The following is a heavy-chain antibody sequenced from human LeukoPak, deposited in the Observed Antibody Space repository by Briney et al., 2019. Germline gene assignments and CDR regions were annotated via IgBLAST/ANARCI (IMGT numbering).Heavy chain of an antibody. J-gene: IGHJ3*02. CDR3: ARVDGSGYYLVGAFDI. V-gene: IGHV3-21*01. CDR1: GFTFSSYG. Sequence: PGGSLRLSCAASGFTFSSYGMHWVRQAPGKGLEWVSSISRSSSYIYYADSVKGRFTISRDNAKNSLFLHINSLRAEHTAVYYCARVDGSGYYLVGAFDIWGQGTMVTVSS. D-gene: IGHD3-22*01. CDR2: ISRSSSYI.